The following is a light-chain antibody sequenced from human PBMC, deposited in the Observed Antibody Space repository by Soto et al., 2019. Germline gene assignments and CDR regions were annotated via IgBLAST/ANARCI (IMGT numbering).Light chain of an antibody. V-gene: IGKV3-20*01. CDR3: QQYGSSPLIT. Sequence: EIVLTQSPGTLSLSPGERASLSCRASQSVSSNYLAWYQQKPGQAPRHLIYCASSRATGIPDRFSGSGSGTDFTLTIISLEPEDVAVYYCQQYGSSPLITFGQGTRLEIK. CDR2: CAS. CDR1: QSVSSNY. J-gene: IGKJ5*01.